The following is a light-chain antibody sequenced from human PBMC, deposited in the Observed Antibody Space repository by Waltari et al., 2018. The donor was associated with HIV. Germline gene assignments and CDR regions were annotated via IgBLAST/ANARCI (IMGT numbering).Light chain of an antibody. CDR1: TANIGAIF. CDR3: AVLDDTLGGGV. CDR2: RDN. V-gene: IGLV1-47*01. J-gene: IGLJ2*01. Sequence: VLPPPPSASGIPEQKVTISCFGGTANIGAIFLFWFQQFPGTAPKLLIYRDNLRHSGVPARFSGSKSGTSASLTISGLRSDDEAHYFCAVLDDTLGGGVFGGGTKLTVL.